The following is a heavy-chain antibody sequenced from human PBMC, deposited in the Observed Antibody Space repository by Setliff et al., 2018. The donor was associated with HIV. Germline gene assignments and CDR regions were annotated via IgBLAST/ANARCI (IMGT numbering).Heavy chain of an antibody. CDR1: GGSINSYY. Sequence: SETLSLTCTVSGGSINSYYWNWIRQPPGKGLEWIGYIYYSGSTNYNPSLKSRVTISVDTSKNQFSLKLSSVTAADTAVYYCARERSGYDVLTGYLNDAFDVWGQGTMVTVSS. CDR3: ARERSGYDVLTGYLNDAFDV. J-gene: IGHJ3*01. CDR2: IYYSGST. D-gene: IGHD3-9*01. V-gene: IGHV4-59*12.